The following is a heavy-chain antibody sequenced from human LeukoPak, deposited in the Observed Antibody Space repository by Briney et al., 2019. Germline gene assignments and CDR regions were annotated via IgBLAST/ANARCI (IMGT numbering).Heavy chain of an antibody. CDR1: GFTFSRYW. D-gene: IGHD4-23*01. V-gene: IGHV3-7*04. Sequence: SGGSLRLSCAASGFTFSRYWMSWVRQAPGKGPECVANIKKDGSEKYYVDSVKGRFTISRDNAKNSLYLQINSLRAEDTALYYCSRGDYGGNTYYFDSWGQGTLVIVSS. CDR3: SRGDYGGNTYYFDS. J-gene: IGHJ4*02. CDR2: IKKDGSEK.